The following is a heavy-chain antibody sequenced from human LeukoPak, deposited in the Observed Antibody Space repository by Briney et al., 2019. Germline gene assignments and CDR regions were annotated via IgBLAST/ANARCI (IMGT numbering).Heavy chain of an antibody. CDR1: GFTFSSYS. CDR2: ISSSSSTV. Sequence: PGGSLRLSCAASGFTFSSYSMNWVRQAPGKGLEWVSYISSSSSTVSYADSVKGRFTIYRDNANNSLYLQMNSLRAEDTAVYYCARDFDPLPCSTSCYPYAFHIWGQGTMVTVSS. CDR3: ARDFDPLPCSTSCYPYAFHI. D-gene: IGHD2-2*01. V-gene: IGHV3-48*04. J-gene: IGHJ3*02.